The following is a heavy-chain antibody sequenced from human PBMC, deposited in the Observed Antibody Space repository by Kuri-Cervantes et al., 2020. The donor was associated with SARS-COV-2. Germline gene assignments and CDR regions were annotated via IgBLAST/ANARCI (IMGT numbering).Heavy chain of an antibody. V-gene: IGHV3-23*01. Sequence: GESLKISCAASGFTVSSNYMSWVRQAPGKGLEWVSAISGSGGSTYYADSVKGRFTISRDNSKNTLYLQMNSLRAEDTAVYYCARDLHVVVAAMTYYYYYGMDVGGQGTTVTVSS. J-gene: IGHJ6*02. CDR1: GFTVSSNY. D-gene: IGHD2-15*01. CDR3: ARDLHVVVAAMTYYYYYGMDV. CDR2: ISGSGGST.